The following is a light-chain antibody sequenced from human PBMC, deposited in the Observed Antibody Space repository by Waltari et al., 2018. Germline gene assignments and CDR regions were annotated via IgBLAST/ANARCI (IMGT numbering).Light chain of an antibody. V-gene: IGLV1-40*01. CDR2: GVN. Sequence: QSVLTQPPSVSGAPGQRVTIPCTGSGSNIGAGYDTHWYQQLPGKAPRLLIYGVNTRSLGFPDRFFGSQSGTSASLAITVLQAEDEGDYYCQSYDTSLSVVFGGGTKLTVL. CDR3: QSYDTSLSVV. J-gene: IGLJ2*01. CDR1: GSNIGAGYD.